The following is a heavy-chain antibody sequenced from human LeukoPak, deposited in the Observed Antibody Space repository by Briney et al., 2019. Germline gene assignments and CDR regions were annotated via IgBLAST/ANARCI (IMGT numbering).Heavy chain of an antibody. CDR2: IYYSGST. CDR3: ARVGMVLRYFDWTRPYYYYGMDV. CDR1: GGSISGHY. D-gene: IGHD3-9*01. Sequence: SETLSLTCTVSGGSISGHYWSWIRQPPGKGLEWIGYIYYSGSTNYNPSLKSRVTISVDTSKNQFSLKLSSVTAADTAVYYCARVGMVLRYFDWTRPYYYYGMDVWGQGTTVTVSS. V-gene: IGHV4-59*11. J-gene: IGHJ6*02.